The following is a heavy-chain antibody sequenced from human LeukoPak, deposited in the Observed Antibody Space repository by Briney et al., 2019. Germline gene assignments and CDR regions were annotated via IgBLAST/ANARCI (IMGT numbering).Heavy chain of an antibody. CDR2: ISGGGGST. CDR3: AKGSGINHYHWIDP. J-gene: IGHJ5*02. CDR1: EFTFSNLA. V-gene: IGHV3-23*01. Sequence: GGSLRPSCAASEFTFSNLAMNWVRQPPGKGLEWVSGISGGGGSTYYADSVKGRFTISRDNSKNTLYLQMDSLRAEDTALYYCAKGSGINHYHWIDPWGQGTLVTVSS. D-gene: IGHD1-14*01.